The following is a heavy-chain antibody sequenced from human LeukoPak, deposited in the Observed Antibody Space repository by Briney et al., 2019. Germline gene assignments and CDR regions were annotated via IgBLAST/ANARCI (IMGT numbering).Heavy chain of an antibody. CDR1: GFSLSTSGVG. J-gene: IGHJ4*02. D-gene: IGHD6-19*01. Sequence: SGPTLVNPTQTLTLTCTFSGFSLSTSGVGVGWIRQPPGKALEWLALIYWDDDKRYSPSLKSRLTITKDTSKNQVVLTMTNMDPVDTATYYCAHRRIAVADPSPSFDYWGQGTLVTVSS. V-gene: IGHV2-5*02. CDR3: AHRRIAVADPSPSFDY. CDR2: IYWDDDK.